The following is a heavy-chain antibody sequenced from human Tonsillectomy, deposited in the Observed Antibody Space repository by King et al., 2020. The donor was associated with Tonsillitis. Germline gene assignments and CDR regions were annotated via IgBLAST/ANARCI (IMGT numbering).Heavy chain of an antibody. J-gene: IGHJ5*02. V-gene: IGHV3-49*03. CDR1: GFTFGDYA. CDR2: IRTKAYVGTP. D-gene: IGHD3-3*01. CDR3: TRLYDFWSGYPRYWFDP. Sequence: VQLVQSGGGLVQPGRSLRLSCTASGFTFGDYAMSWFRQAPGKGLGGVGFIRTKAYVGTPEYAASVKGRFTISRDDSKSIAYLQMNSLKTEDTAVYYCTRLYDFWSGYPRYWFDPWGQGTLVTVSS.